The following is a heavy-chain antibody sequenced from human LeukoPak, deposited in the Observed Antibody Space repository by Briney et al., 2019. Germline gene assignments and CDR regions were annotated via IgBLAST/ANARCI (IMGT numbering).Heavy chain of an antibody. CDR2: IHYSGST. Sequence: PSETLSLTCTVSGGSISSYYWRWIRQPPGKGLEWVGYIHYSGSTNYIPSLKSRVTISADTSKNQFSLKLSSVTAADTAGYYCASAPLYCSSTSCQEGYYYYYMDVWGKGTTVTVSS. D-gene: IGHD2-2*01. CDR1: GGSISSYY. V-gene: IGHV4-59*01. J-gene: IGHJ6*03. CDR3: ASAPLYCSSTSCQEGYYYYYMDV.